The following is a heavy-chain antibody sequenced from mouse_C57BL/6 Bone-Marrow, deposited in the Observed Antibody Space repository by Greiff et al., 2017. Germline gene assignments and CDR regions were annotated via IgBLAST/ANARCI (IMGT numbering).Heavy chain of an antibody. CDR2: INPGSGGT. Sequence: VQLQQSGAELVRPGTSVKVSCKASGYAFTNYLIEWVKQRPGQGLEWIGVINPGSGGTNYNEKFKGKATLTADKSSSTAYMQLSSLTSEDSAVYFCARSNPGGVAAMDYWGQGTSVTVSS. CDR3: ARSNPGGVAAMDY. V-gene: IGHV1-54*01. J-gene: IGHJ4*01. D-gene: IGHD1-1*02. CDR1: GYAFTNYL.